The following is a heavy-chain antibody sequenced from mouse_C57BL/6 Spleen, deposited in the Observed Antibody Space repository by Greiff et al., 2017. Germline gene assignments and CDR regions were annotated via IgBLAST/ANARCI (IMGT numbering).Heavy chain of an antibody. J-gene: IGHJ2*01. V-gene: IGHV1-18*01. D-gene: IGHD2-4*01. CDR1: GYTFTDYN. Sequence: EVQLVESGPELVKPGASVKIPCKASGYTFTDYNMDWVKQSHGKSLEWIGDINPNNGGTIYNQKFKGKATLTVDKSSSTAYMELRSLTSEDTAVYYCARQRDYAPYFDYWGQGTTLTVSS. CDR2: INPNNGGT. CDR3: ARQRDYAPYFDY.